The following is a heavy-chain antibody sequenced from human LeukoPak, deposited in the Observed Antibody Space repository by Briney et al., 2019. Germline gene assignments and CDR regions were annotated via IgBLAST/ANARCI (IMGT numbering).Heavy chain of an antibody. CDR1: GYTFTNYG. D-gene: IGHD2-2*01. CDR2: ISAYNGNT. J-gene: IGHJ3*02. CDR3: HIVVVPAAPDAFDI. Sequence: GASVKVSCKASGYTFTNYGISWVRQAPGQGLEWMGWISAYNGNTNYAQKLQGRVTMTTDTSTSTAYMELRSLRSDDTAVYYCHIVVVPAAPDAFDIWGQGTMVTVSS. V-gene: IGHV1-18*01.